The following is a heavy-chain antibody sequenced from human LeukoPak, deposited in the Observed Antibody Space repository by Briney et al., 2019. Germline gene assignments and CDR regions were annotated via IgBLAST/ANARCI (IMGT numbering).Heavy chain of an antibody. CDR1: GGSISGSY. Sequence: SETLSLTCTVSGGSISGSYWSWIRQPPGKRLEWIEYIYYSGSTNYNPSLQSRVTISLDTSKNQFSLKLTSVTAADTAVYYCARDRSHPLYDTTGYFAKWFDPWGQGTLVTVSS. J-gene: IGHJ5*02. D-gene: IGHD3-22*01. V-gene: IGHV4-59*01. CDR3: ARDRSHPLYDTTGYFAKWFDP. CDR2: IYYSGST.